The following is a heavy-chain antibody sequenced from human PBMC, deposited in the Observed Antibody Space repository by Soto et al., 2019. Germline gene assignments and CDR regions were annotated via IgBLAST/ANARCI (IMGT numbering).Heavy chain of an antibody. Sequence: QEQLVESGGGVVQPGTSLRLSCVASGFTFNTYGMHWVRQAPGTGLEWVAAIWFDGSDKYYADCVKGRFTISRDNSKNTLYLQMNSLRAEDTGVYYCARLMGAAAARFDPWGQGTLVIVSS. CDR2: IWFDGSDK. J-gene: IGHJ5*02. CDR3: ARLMGAAAARFDP. D-gene: IGHD6-25*01. V-gene: IGHV3-33*01. CDR1: GFTFNTYG.